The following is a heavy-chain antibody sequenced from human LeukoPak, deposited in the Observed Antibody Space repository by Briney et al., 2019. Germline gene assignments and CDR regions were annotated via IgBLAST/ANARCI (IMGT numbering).Heavy chain of an antibody. Sequence: SETLSLTCAVYGGSFSGYYWSWIRQPPGKGLEWIGEINHSGSTNYNPSLKSRVTISVDTSKNRFSLKLSSVTAADTAVYYCAARYYDFWSGYYTGDYWGQGTLVTVSS. D-gene: IGHD3-3*01. CDR2: INHSGST. V-gene: IGHV4-34*01. CDR3: AARYYDFWSGYYTGDY. J-gene: IGHJ4*02. CDR1: GGSFSGYY.